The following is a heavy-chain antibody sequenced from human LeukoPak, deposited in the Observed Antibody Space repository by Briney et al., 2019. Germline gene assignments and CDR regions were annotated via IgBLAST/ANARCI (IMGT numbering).Heavy chain of an antibody. CDR3: ARGAQWDYYDSSGYGLDY. Sequence: PGRSLRLSCAASGFTFSSYGMHWVRQAPGKGLEWVAAIWYDGSNKYYADSVKGRFTISRDNSKNTLYLQMNSLRAEDTAVYYCARGAQWDYYDSSGYGLDYWGQGTLVTVSS. J-gene: IGHJ4*02. CDR2: IWYDGSNK. D-gene: IGHD3-22*01. V-gene: IGHV3-33*01. CDR1: GFTFSSYG.